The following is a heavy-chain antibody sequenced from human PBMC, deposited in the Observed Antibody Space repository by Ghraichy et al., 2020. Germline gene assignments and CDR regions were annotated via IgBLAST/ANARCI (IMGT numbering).Heavy chain of an antibody. CDR2: IYPGDSDT. CDR1: EYRFSSYW. J-gene: IGHJ4*02. D-gene: IGHD6-6*01. Sequence: GESLNISCKGSEYRFSSYWIGWVRQMPGKGLEWMGIIYPGDSDTRYSPSFQGQVTISADKSITTAYLQWSTLKASDTAIYYCARQAQLAYFDYWGQGTLVTVSS. V-gene: IGHV5-51*01. CDR3: ARQAQLAYFDY.